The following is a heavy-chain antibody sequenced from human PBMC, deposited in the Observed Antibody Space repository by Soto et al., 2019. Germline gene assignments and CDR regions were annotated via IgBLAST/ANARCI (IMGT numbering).Heavy chain of an antibody. Sequence: GASVKVSCKASGGTFSNDIITWGRQAPGQGLEWMGRIIPLLDITNYAQKFQGRVTITADKSTSTAYMELNSLRSEDTAVYYCVRDSPIGSTYSGYDVIAYCGQGTLVTVSS. D-gene: IGHD5-12*01. CDR3: VRDSPIGSTYSGYDVIAY. CDR1: GGTFSNDI. CDR2: IIPLLDIT. J-gene: IGHJ4*02. V-gene: IGHV1-69*04.